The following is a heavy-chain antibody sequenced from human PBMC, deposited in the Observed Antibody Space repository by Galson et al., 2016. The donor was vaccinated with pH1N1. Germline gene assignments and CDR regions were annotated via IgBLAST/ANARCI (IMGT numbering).Heavy chain of an antibody. CDR2: IYPSGGT. Sequence: TLSLTCTVSGGSINSDNYYWSWIRQPAGKGLEWIGRIYPSGGTNYNPSLKSRVTISVDTSKNQFSLKLSSVTAADTAVYYCARDAAHSGTYYVAFDTWSQGTIVTVSS. CDR3: ARDAAHSGTYYVAFDT. CDR1: GGSINSDNYY. V-gene: IGHV4-61*02. J-gene: IGHJ3*02. D-gene: IGHD1-26*01.